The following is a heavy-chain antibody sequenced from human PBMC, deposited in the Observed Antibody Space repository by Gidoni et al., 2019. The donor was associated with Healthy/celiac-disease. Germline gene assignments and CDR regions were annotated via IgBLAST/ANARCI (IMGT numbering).Heavy chain of an antibody. CDR3: ARDRISIAAAGTGAFDY. Sequence: QVQLVESGGGVVQPGRSLRLSCAASGFTFSSYAMHWVRQAPGKGLEWVAVISYDGSNKYYADSVKGRFTISRDNSKNTLYLQMNSLRAEDTAVYYCARDRISIAAAGTGAFDYWGQGTLVTVSS. CDR1: GFTFSSYA. D-gene: IGHD6-13*01. J-gene: IGHJ4*02. CDR2: ISYDGSNK. V-gene: IGHV3-30-3*01.